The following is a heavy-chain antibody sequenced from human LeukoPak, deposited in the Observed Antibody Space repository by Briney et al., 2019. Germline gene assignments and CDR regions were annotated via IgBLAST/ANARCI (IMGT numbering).Heavy chain of an antibody. D-gene: IGHD3-22*01. V-gene: IGHV5-51*01. CDR1: GYSFTSYW. Sequence: GESLKISCKGSGYSFTSYWIGWVRQMPGKGLEWMGIIYPGDSDTRYGPSFQGQVTISADKSISTAYLQWSSLKASDTAMYYCARRHYYYDRSGFYYYFDTWGQGTQVTVTS. J-gene: IGHJ4*02. CDR2: IYPGDSDT. CDR3: ARRHYYYDRSGFYYYFDT.